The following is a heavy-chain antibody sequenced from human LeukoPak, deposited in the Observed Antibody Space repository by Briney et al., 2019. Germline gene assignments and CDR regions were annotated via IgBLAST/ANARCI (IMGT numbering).Heavy chain of an antibody. CDR1: GGSVSSGSYY. CDR2: IYYSGST. J-gene: IGHJ4*02. CDR3: ARLGYSGYDWVADY. V-gene: IGHV4-61*01. Sequence: SETLSLTCTVSGGSVSSGSYYWSWIRQPPGKGLEWIGYIYYSGSTNYNPSLKSRVTISVDTSKNQFSLKLSSVTAADTAVYYCARLGYSGYDWVADYWGQGTLVTVSS. D-gene: IGHD5-12*01.